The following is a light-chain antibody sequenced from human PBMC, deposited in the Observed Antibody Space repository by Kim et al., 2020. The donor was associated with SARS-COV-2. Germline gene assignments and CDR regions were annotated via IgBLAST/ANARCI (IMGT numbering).Light chain of an antibody. CDR2: GAS. J-gene: IGKJ1*01. V-gene: IGKV3-20*01. CDR1: QTVSSSY. Sequence: EIVLTQSPVTLSLSPGERATLSCRASQTVSSSYLAWYQHKPGQAPRLLSFGASSRATGIPDRFSGSGSGTDFTLTISRLEPEDFAVYYCQQYGSSPRTFGQGTKVDLK. CDR3: QQYGSSPRT.